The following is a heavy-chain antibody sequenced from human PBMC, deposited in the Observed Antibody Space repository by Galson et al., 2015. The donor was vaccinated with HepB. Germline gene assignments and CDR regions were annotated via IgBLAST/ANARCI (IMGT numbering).Heavy chain of an antibody. V-gene: IGHV3-30*18. J-gene: IGHJ6*03. CDR3: AKDLIAAADNYYYMVV. CDR1: GFTFSSYC. Sequence: SLRLSCAASGFTFSSYCMHWVRQAPGKGLGWVAVISYDGSNKYYADSVKGRFTISRDNSKNTLYLQMNSLRAEDTAVYYCAKDLIAAADNYYYMVVWGKGTPVTAYS. CDR2: ISYDGSNK. D-gene: IGHD6-13*01.